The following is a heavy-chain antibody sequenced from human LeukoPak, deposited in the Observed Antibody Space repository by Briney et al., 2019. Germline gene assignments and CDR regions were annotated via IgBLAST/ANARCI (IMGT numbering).Heavy chain of an antibody. CDR2: IYPGDSDT. CDR3: ARPTVGATSYAFDI. Sequence: GGSLRLSCAASGFTFSSYGMSWVRQMPGKGLEWMGIIYPGDSDTRYSPSFQGQVTISADKSISTAYLQWSSLKASDTAMYYCARPTVGATSYAFDIWGQGTMVTVSS. V-gene: IGHV5-51*01. D-gene: IGHD1-26*01. CDR1: GFTFSSYG. J-gene: IGHJ3*02.